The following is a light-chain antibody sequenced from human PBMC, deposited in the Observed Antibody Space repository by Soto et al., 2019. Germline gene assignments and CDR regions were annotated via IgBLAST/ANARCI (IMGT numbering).Light chain of an antibody. Sequence: EIVLTQSPGTLSLSPGERATLSCRASQSVSSSYFAWYQQKPGQAPRLLIYGASSRATGIPDRFSGSGSGTDFTLTISRLETEDFAVYYCQQYGSSPNTFGQGTKLEIK. V-gene: IGKV3-20*01. CDR3: QQYGSSPNT. CDR2: GAS. CDR1: QSVSSSY. J-gene: IGKJ2*01.